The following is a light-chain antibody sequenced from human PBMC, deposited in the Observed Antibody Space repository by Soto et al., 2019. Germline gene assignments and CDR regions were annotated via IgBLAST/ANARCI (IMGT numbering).Light chain of an antibody. CDR3: QQRHMWPIT. Sequence: DIQMTQSPSTLSASVGDRVTITCRASQSLSSWLAWYQQTPGKAPKLLIYDASSLESGVPSRFSGSGSGTEFTLTISSLEPEDSAVYYCQQRHMWPITFGQGTRLEI. J-gene: IGKJ5*01. CDR2: DAS. V-gene: IGKV1-5*01. CDR1: QSLSSW.